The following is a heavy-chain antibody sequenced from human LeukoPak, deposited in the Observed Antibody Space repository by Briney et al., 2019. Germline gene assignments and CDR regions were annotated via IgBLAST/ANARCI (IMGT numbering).Heavy chain of an antibody. CDR3: ARARRGTALDAFDI. J-gene: IGHJ3*02. V-gene: IGHV3-11*01. D-gene: IGHD3-16*01. CDR2: ISSSGSTI. CDR1: GFPFSDHY. Sequence: GGSLRLSCAASGFPFSDHYMSWIRQAPGKGLEWVSYISSSGSTIYYADSVKGRFTISRDNAKNSLYLQMNSLRAEDTAVYYCARARRGTALDAFDIWGQGTMVTVSS.